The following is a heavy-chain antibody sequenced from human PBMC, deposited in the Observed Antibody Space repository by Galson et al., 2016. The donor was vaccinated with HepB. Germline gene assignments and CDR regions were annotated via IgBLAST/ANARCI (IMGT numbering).Heavy chain of an antibody. CDR2: FYDSAYT. CDR3: ARWKRDEGGMDV. V-gene: IGHV4-59*13. Sequence: LSLTCTVSGGYIKNYYWTWTRQPPGKGLEWVVSFYDSAYTNYNPSLKSRVTISVDTSESQFSLILSSVTAADTAVYYCARWKRDEGGMDVWGQGTTVTVSS. CDR1: GGYIKNYY. D-gene: IGHD1-1*01. J-gene: IGHJ6*02.